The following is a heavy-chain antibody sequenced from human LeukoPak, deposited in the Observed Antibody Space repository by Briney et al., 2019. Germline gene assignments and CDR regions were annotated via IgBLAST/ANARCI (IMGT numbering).Heavy chain of an antibody. CDR1: GFTVSTKY. D-gene: IGHD3-10*01. CDR3: ARVGDHFHWYLDL. Sequence: GSVRLSCAASGFTVSTKYMNWVRQAPGKGLEWVSILYSGSDTYYAYSVKGRFTISRDSSKNILFLQMNDLRAEDTAVYYCARVGDHFHWYLDLWGRGTLVTGSS. V-gene: IGHV3-53*01. J-gene: IGHJ2*01. CDR2: LYSGSDT.